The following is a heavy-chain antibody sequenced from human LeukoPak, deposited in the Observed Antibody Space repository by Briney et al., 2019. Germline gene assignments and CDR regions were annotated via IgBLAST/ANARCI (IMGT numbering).Heavy chain of an antibody. J-gene: IGHJ4*02. CDR1: GVSISTSSHY. Sequence: SETLSLTCTVSGVSISTSSHYWGWIRQPPGKGLEWIGSISYSGTTYYNPSLKSRVTISVGTSKNQFSLKLSSVTAADTAVYYCASDDSTSSSYWGQGTLVTVSS. D-gene: IGHD6-6*01. CDR3: ASDDSTSSSY. V-gene: IGHV4-39*07. CDR2: ISYSGTT.